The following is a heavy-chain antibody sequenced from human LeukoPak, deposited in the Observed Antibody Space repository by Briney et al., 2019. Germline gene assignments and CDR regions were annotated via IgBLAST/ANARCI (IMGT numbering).Heavy chain of an antibody. V-gene: IGHV1-58*02. CDR1: GFTFTSSA. CDR2: IVVGSDNT. D-gene: IGHD1-26*01. J-gene: IGHJ6*02. CDR3: AADLSPRYSGSFSGAHDYYYYGMDV. Sequence: GASVKVSCKASGFTFTSSAMQWVRQARGQRLEWIGWIVVGSDNTNYAQKFQERVTITRDMSTSTAYMELSSLRSEDTAVYYCAADLSPRYSGSFSGAHDYYYYGMDVWGQGTTVTVSS.